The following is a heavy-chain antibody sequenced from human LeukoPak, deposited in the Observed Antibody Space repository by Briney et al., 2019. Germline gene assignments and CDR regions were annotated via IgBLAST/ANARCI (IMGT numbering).Heavy chain of an antibody. CDR1: GVTFSGSA. CDR2: IRSKANSYAT. Sequence: PGGSLRLSCAASGVTFSGSAMHWVRQASGKGLEWVGRIRSKANSYATAYAASVKGRFTISRDDSKNTAYLLMNSLKTEDTAVYYCTRLSSTTVTTHPWGQGTMVTVSS. CDR3: TRLSSTTVTTHP. J-gene: IGHJ3*01. V-gene: IGHV3-73*01. D-gene: IGHD4-17*01.